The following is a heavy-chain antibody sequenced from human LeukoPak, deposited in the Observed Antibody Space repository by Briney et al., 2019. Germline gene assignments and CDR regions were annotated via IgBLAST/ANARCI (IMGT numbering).Heavy chain of an antibody. CDR1: GGSFSGYY. V-gene: IGHV4-34*01. D-gene: IGHD3-10*01. Sequence: SETLSLTCAVYGGSFSGYYWSWIRQPPGKGLEWIGDINHSGSTNYNPSLKSRVTISVDTSKNQFSLKLSSVTAADTAVYYCARHTLLWFGELQNWFDPWGQGTLVTVSS. CDR2: INHSGST. J-gene: IGHJ5*02. CDR3: ARHTLLWFGELQNWFDP.